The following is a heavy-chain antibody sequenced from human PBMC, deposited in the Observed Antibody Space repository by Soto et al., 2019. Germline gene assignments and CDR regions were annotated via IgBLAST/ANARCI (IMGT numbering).Heavy chain of an antibody. CDR2: ISYDGSNK. J-gene: IGHJ4*02. Sequence: GGSLRLSCAASGFTFSSYGMHWVRQAPGKGLEWVAVISYDGSNKYYADSVKGRFTISRDNSKNTLYLQMNSLRAEDTAVYYCAKEGDTAMGYFDYWGQGTLVTVSS. CDR3: AKEGDTAMGYFDY. CDR1: GFTFSSYG. V-gene: IGHV3-30*18. D-gene: IGHD5-18*01.